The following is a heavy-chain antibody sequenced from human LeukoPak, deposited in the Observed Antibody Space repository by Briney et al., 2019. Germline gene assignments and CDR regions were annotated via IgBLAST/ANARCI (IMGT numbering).Heavy chain of an antibody. CDR1: GFTFSSYG. CDR2: IWYGGSNK. CDR3: AKENNRYSSSWCFDY. J-gene: IGHJ4*02. D-gene: IGHD6-13*01. Sequence: GSLRLSCAASGFTFSSYGMHWVRQAPGKGLEWVAVIWYGGSNKYYADSVKGRFTISRDNSKNTLYLQMNSLRAEDTAVYYCAKENNRYSSSWCFDYWGQGTLVTVSS. V-gene: IGHV3-33*06.